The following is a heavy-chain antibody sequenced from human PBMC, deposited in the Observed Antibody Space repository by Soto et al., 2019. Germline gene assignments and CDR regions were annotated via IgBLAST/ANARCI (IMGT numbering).Heavy chain of an antibody. Sequence: SVKVSCKASGGTFSSYAISWVRQAPGQGLEWMGGIIPIFGTANYAQKFQGRVTITADKSTSTAYMELSSLRSEDTAVYYCARAIFGVVPNWFDPWGQGTLVTVSS. CDR3: ARAIFGVVPNWFDP. CDR1: GGTFSSYA. D-gene: IGHD3-3*01. J-gene: IGHJ5*02. CDR2: IIPIFGTA. V-gene: IGHV1-69*06.